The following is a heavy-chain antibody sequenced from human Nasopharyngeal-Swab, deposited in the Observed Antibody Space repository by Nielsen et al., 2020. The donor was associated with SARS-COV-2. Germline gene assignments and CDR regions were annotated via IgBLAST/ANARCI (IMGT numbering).Heavy chain of an antibody. J-gene: IGHJ4*02. Sequence: WIRQPPGKGLEWVAVISYDGSNKYYADSVKGRFTISRDNSKNTLYLQMNSLRAEDTAVYYCARGGGSSSSAPSDYWGQGTLVTVSS. D-gene: IGHD6-6*01. CDR3: ARGGGSSSSAPSDY. V-gene: IGHV3-30-3*01. CDR2: ISYDGSNK.